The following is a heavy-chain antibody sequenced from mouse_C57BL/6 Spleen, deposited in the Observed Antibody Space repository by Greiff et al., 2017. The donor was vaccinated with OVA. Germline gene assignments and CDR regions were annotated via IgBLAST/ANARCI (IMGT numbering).Heavy chain of an antibody. D-gene: IGHD2-5*01. Sequence: EVKLMESGGGLVQPGGSLKLSCAASGFTFSDYYMYWVRQTPEKRLEWVAYISNGGGSTYYPDTVKGRFTISRDNAKNTLYLQMSRLKSEDTAMYYCARLDYSNYEAMDYWGQGTSVTVSS. V-gene: IGHV5-12*01. CDR1: GFTFSDYY. J-gene: IGHJ4*01. CDR2: ISNGGGST. CDR3: ARLDYSNYEAMDY.